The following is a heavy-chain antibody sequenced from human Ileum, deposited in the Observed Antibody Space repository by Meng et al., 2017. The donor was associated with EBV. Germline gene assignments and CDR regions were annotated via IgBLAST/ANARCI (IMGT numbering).Heavy chain of an antibody. D-gene: IGHD4-17*01. J-gene: IGHJ4*02. CDR3: ASAYDYGDYEAFAY. CDR2: IYYRGNT. V-gene: IGHV4-39*07. Sequence: PPEESGPGPVKPSGPLSLPRTVSGGSISTGNFYWGWIRQSPGKALECIGTIYYRGNTFYNPSLKSRLTISIDTSKNEFSLTLRSVTAADTALYYCASAYDYGDYEAFAYWGPGSLVTVSS. CDR1: GGSISTGNFY.